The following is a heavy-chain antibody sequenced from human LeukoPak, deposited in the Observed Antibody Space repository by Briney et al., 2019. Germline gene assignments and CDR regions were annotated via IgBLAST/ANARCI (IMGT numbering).Heavy chain of an antibody. J-gene: IGHJ4*02. D-gene: IGHD1-1*01. V-gene: IGHV3-23*01. Sequence: GGSLRLSCAASGFTFSTYSMSWVRQAPGKGLEWVSAIRSNGETVYNADSVKGRFTISRDNSRQTLFLQMSSLRVEDTATYYCAKGQELDDGVFDSWGQGTLVTVSS. CDR3: AKGQELDDGVFDS. CDR2: IRSNGETV. CDR1: GFTFSTYS.